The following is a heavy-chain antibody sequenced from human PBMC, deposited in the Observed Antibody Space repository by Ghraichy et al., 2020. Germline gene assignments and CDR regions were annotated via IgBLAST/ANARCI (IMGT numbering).Heavy chain of an antibody. V-gene: IGHV3-74*01. D-gene: IGHD2-15*01. Sequence: GGSLRLSCAASGFTFSSYSMNWVRQAPGKGLVWVSRIKSDGSSTIYADSVKGRFTISRDNAKNTLYLQMKSLSAEDTAVYYCAREYCSGGRCFFGTGGSHFDYWGQGTLVTVSS. CDR2: IKSDGSST. CDR3: AREYCSGGRCFFGTGGSHFDY. J-gene: IGHJ4*02. CDR1: GFTFSSYS.